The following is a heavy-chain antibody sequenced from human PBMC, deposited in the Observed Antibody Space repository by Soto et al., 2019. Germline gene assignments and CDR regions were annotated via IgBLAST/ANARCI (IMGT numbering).Heavy chain of an antibody. J-gene: IGHJ6*02. D-gene: IGHD3-10*01. CDR3: ARVDYYGSGSYGWDYYYYGMDV. CDR1: GYTFTSYG. Sequence: ASVKVSCKASGYTFTSYGISWVRQAPGQGLEWMGWISAYNGNTNYAQKLQGRVTMTTDTSTSTAYMELRSLRSDDTAVYYCARVDYYGSGSYGWDYYYYGMDVWGQGTTVTVS. CDR2: ISAYNGNT. V-gene: IGHV1-18*01.